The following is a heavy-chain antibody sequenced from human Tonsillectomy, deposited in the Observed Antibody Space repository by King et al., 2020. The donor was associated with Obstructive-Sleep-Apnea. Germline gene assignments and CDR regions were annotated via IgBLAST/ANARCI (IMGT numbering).Heavy chain of an antibody. V-gene: IGHV3-13*05. D-gene: IGHD6-13*01. CDR3: ARGGGSSSWFQWYFDL. CDR1: GFTFSSYD. CDR2: IGTAGDP. J-gene: IGHJ2*01. Sequence: VQLVESGGGLVQPGGSLRLSCAASGFTFSSYDMHWVRQAPGKGLEWVSVIGTAGDPSYPGSVKGRFTISRENAKNSLYLQMNSLRAGDTAVYYCARGGGSSSWFQWYFDLWGRGTLVTVSS.